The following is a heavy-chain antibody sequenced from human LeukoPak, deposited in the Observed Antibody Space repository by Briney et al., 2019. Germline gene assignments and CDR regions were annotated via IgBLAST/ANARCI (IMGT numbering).Heavy chain of an antibody. V-gene: IGHV1-69*02. J-gene: IGHJ4*02. CDR1: GGTFSSYT. CDR2: IIPILGIA. Sequence: SVKVSCKASGGTFSSYTISWVRQAPGQGLEWMGRIIPILGIANYAQKFQGRVTITADRSTSTAYMELSSLRSEDTAVYYCATLPSSYCGGDCHPRVWGQGTLVTVSS. CDR3: ATLPSSYCGGDCHPRV. D-gene: IGHD2-21*02.